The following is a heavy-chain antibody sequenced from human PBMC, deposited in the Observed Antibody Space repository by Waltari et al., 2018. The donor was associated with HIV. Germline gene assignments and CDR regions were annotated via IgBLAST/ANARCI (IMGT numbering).Heavy chain of an antibody. J-gene: IGHJ4*02. CDR2: ISYDGSNK. V-gene: IGHV3-30*04. D-gene: IGHD3-3*01. CDR3: ARDPMVLRFLEWLFYFDY. Sequence: QVQLVESGGGVVQPGRSLRLSCAASGFTFSSYAMHWVRQAPGKGLEWVAVISYDGSNKYYADSVKGRFTISRDNSKNTLYLQMNSLRAEDTAVYYCARDPMVLRFLEWLFYFDYWGQGTLVTVSS. CDR1: GFTFSSYA.